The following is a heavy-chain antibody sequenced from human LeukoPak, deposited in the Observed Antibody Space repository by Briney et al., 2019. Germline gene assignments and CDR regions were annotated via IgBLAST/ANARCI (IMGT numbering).Heavy chain of an antibody. CDR3: ASLYYHDPFLFDY. CDR1: GGSISSSSYY. J-gene: IGHJ4*02. V-gene: IGHV4-39*07. Sequence: SETLSLTCTVSGGSISSSSYYWGWIRQPPGKGLEWIGSIYYSGSTYYNPSLKSRVTISVDTSKNQFSLKLSSVTAADTAVYYCASLYYHDPFLFDYWGQGTLVTVSS. D-gene: IGHD3-10*01. CDR2: IYYSGST.